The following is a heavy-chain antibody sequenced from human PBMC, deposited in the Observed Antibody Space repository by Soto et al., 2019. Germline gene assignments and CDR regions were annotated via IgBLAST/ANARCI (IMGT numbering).Heavy chain of an antibody. Sequence: SETLSLTCTVSGGSISSSSYYWGWIRQPPGKGLEWIGSIFYSGSTYYNPSLKSRVTISVDTSKNQFSLKLSSVTAADTAVYYCARDFGYYYDSSGYLTPGYYYGMDVWGQGTTVTVSS. D-gene: IGHD3-22*01. CDR1: GGSISSSSYY. V-gene: IGHV4-39*07. CDR2: IFYSGST. CDR3: ARDFGYYYDSSGYLTPGYYYGMDV. J-gene: IGHJ6*02.